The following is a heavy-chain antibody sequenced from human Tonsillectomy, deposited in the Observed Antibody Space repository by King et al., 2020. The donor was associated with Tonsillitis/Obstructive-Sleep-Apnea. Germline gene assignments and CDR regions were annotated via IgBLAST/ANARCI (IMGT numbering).Heavy chain of an antibody. CDR2: INHSGST. V-gene: IGHV4-34*01. J-gene: IGHJ6*02. CDR1: GGSFSGYY. Sequence: VQLQQWGAGLLKPSETLSLTCAIYGGSFSGYYWSWIRQPPGKGLEWIGDINHSGSTNYNPSLKSRVTISVDTSKNQFSLKLSSVTAADTAVYYCAISESMDPQYYYYGIDVWGQGTTVTVSS. CDR3: AISESMDPQYYYYGIDV. D-gene: IGHD2/OR15-2a*01.